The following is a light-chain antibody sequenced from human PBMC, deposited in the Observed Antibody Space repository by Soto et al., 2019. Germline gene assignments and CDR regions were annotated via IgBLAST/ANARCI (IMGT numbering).Light chain of an antibody. CDR2: DVS. V-gene: IGLV2-14*01. Sequence: QSVLTQPASVSGSPGQSITISCTGTSSDVGGYNYVSWYQQHPGKAPKLMIYDVSNRPSGVSNRVSGSKSGNTASLTISGLQAEDEADYYCSSYTSSSTWVFCGGTKLTV. J-gene: IGLJ3*02. CDR3: SSYTSSSTWV. CDR1: SSDVGGYNY.